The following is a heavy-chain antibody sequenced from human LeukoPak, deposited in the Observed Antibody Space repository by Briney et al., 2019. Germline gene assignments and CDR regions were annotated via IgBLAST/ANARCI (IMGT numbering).Heavy chain of an antibody. CDR3: ARDGTSTDDY. D-gene: IGHD2-2*01. V-gene: IGHV1-18*01. Sequence: ASVRVSCKTSGYTFTNFGINRVRQAPGQGLGWMGWISGNNDNTNYGQKFQGRFTVTTDSSTSTAYMELRNLRFDDTAVYYCARDGTSTDDYWGQGTLVTVSS. J-gene: IGHJ4*02. CDR1: GYTFTNFG. CDR2: ISGNNDNT.